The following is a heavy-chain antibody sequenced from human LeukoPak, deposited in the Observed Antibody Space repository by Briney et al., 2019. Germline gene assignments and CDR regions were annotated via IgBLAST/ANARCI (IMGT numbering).Heavy chain of an antibody. V-gene: IGHV1-3*01. J-gene: IGHJ4*02. CDR3: ARGLWSAHGFGYYFDY. Sequence: ASVKVSCKASGYTFSIYAINWVRQAPGQRVEWMGWINAGNGHTKYSLNFQGRVTITRDTSASTVYMDLSSLRSEDTAVYYCARGLWSAHGFGYYFDYWGQGTLVTVSS. CDR2: INAGNGHT. D-gene: IGHD2-2*03. CDR1: GYTFSIYA.